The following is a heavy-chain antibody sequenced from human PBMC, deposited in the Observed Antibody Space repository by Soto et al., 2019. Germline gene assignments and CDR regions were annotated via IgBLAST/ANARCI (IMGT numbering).Heavy chain of an antibody. CDR3: ARGDFDL. CDR2: MFRDGDT. V-gene: IGHV3-66*01. Sequence: EVQLVESGGDLVQPGGSLRLSCVASAFTVSTNFMRWVRQAPGKGLDWVSIMFRDGDTYYADSVKGRFTISRDSSTNTLYLQMNSVRAEDTAVYYCARGDFDLWGQGTLVTVSS. CDR1: AFTVSTNF. J-gene: IGHJ4*02.